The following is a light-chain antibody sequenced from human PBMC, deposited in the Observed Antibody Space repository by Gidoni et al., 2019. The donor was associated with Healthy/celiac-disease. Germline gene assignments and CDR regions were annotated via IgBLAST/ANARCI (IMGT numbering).Light chain of an antibody. CDR3: QVWDSSSDHRV. CDR2: YDS. J-gene: IGLJ2*01. Sequence: SYVLTQPPSVSVAQGKTARITCGGNNIGSKSVHWYQQKPGQAPVRVIYYDSDRPSGIPERFSGSNSGNTATLTISRVEAGDEADYYCQVWDSSSDHRVFGGGTKLTVL. CDR1: NIGSKS. V-gene: IGLV3-21*04.